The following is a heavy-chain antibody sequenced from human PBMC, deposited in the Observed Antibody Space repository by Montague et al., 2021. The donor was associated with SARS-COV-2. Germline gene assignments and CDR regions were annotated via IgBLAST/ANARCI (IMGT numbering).Heavy chain of an antibody. D-gene: IGHD2-2*01. J-gene: IGHJ6*03. V-gene: IGHV3-13*04. Sequence: SLRLSCAASGFPFSSYAMHWVRQATGKGLEWVSAIGTAGDTYYPGSVKGRFTISRENAKNSLYLQMNSLRAGDTAVYYCARGDIVVVPAATTTYYYYYMDVWGKGTTVTVSS. CDR1: GFPFSSYA. CDR2: IGTAGDT. CDR3: ARGDIVVVPAATTTYYYYYMDV.